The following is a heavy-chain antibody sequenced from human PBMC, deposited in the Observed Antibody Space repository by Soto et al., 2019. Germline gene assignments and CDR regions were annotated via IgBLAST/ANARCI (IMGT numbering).Heavy chain of an antibody. Sequence: GGSLRLSCAASGFTFSSYWMHWVRQAPGKGLVCVSRINSDGRSTTYADSVKGRFTISRDNAKNTLYLQMNSLRAEDTAVYYFAMGGILYNCFVPRCQGTLVNVSS. CDR2: INSDGRST. CDR1: GFTFSSYW. CDR3: AMGGILYNCFVP. J-gene: IGHJ5*02. D-gene: IGHD2-15*01. V-gene: IGHV3-74*01.